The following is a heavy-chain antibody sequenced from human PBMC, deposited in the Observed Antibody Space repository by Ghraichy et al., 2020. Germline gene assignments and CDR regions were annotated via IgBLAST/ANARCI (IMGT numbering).Heavy chain of an antibody. D-gene: IGHD7-27*01. Sequence: GGSLRLSCAASGFIFSDYYMTLIRQAPGKGLDWVSYIRRSGSTIDYADSVKGRFTVSRDDAKNSLYLQMNSLRAEDTAVYYCGRVRETGRIDYWGQGILVTVSS. CDR1: GFIFSDYY. CDR2: IRRSGSTI. J-gene: IGHJ4*02. CDR3: GRVRETGRIDY. V-gene: IGHV3-11*01.